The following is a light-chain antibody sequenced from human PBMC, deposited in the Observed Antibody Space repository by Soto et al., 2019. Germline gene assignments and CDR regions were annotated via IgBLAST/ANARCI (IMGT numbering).Light chain of an antibody. CDR3: AAWDDSLSVVV. CDR1: SSNIGSNY. J-gene: IGLJ2*01. V-gene: IGLV1-47*01. Sequence: QAVVTQPPSASGTPGQRVTISCSGSSSNIGSNYVYWYQQLPGTAPKLLIYRNNQRHSGVPDRSSGSKSGTSASLAISGLRSEDEADYYCAAWDDSLSVVVFGGGTKLTVL. CDR2: RNN.